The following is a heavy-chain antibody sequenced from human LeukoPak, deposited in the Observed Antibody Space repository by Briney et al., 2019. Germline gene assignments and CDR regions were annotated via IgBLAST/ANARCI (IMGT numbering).Heavy chain of an antibody. J-gene: IGHJ5*02. CDR3: AREEMAPGWFDP. Sequence: SETLSLNCTVSGDSISSYYWSWIRQPPGKGLEWIGYIYYSGRTNYNPSLKSRVTISVDTSKNQFSLKLSSVTAADTAVYYCAREEMAPGWFDPWGQGTLVTVSS. D-gene: IGHD5-24*01. CDR1: GDSISSYY. V-gene: IGHV4-59*01. CDR2: IYYSGRT.